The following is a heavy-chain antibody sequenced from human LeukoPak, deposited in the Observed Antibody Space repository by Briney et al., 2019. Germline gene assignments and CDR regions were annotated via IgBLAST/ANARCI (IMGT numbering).Heavy chain of an antibody. J-gene: IGHJ4*02. D-gene: IGHD4-17*01. CDR3: ARDGDYIMPPFDY. V-gene: IGHV3-7*01. CDR1: GFTFTRYW. Sequence: PGGSLRLSCVASGFTFTRYWMSWVRQAPGKGLEWVANIKQDGSEKHYVDSVKGRFTISRDNARNSAYLQMNSLSDDDTAVYYCARDGDYIMPPFDYWGQGILVTVSS. CDR2: IKQDGSEK.